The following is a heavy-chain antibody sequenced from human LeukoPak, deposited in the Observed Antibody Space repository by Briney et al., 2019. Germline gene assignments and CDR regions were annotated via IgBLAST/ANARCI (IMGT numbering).Heavy chain of an antibody. J-gene: IGHJ6*02. V-gene: IGHV4-59*01. CDR2: IYYSGST. Sequence: SETLSLTCTVYGGSFSGYYWSWIRQPPGKGLEWIGYIYYSGSTNYNPSLKSRVTISVDTSKNQFSLKLSSVTAADTAVYYCARYPGSPHYYGMDVWGQGTTVTVSS. CDR1: GGSFSGYY. CDR3: ARYPGSPHYYGMDV.